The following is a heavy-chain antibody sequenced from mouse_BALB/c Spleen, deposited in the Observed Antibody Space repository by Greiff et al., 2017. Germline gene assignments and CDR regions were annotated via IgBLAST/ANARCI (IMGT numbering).Heavy chain of an antibody. CDR3: ASFSYYYGSSYWYIDV. D-gene: IGHD1-1*01. V-gene: IGHV1-4*01. J-gene: IGHJ1*01. CDR2: INPSSGYT. CDR1: GFTFTSYT. Sequence: QVQLQQSGAELVRPGASGKMSCKASGFTFTSYTMHWVKQRPGQGLEWIGYINPSSGYTNYNQKFKDKVTLTADNSSSTAYMQLSRLTSEDTAVYYCASFSYYYGSSYWYIDVWGEGTTVTVSS.